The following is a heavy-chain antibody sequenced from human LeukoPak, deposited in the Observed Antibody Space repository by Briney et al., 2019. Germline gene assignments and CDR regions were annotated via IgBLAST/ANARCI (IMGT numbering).Heavy chain of an antibody. CDR1: GFIFGDYA. V-gene: IGHV3-43*02. CDR3: AKDYTCNYLIYFFDY. Sequence: GGSLRLSCAASGFIFGDYAMNWVRQVPGKRLEWVSFISINGSTAYYADSVKGRFTISRGNSKNSLYLQMNSLTKEDTAFYYCAKDYTCNYLIYFFDYWGQGALVTVSS. CDR2: ISINGSTA. J-gene: IGHJ4*02. D-gene: IGHD1-7*01.